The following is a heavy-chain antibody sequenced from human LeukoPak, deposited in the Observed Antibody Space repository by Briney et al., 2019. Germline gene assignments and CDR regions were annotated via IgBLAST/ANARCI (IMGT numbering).Heavy chain of an antibody. CDR1: GFTFSSNW. D-gene: IGHD3-16*01. CDR3: ARNYD. CDR2: INQDGSEK. Sequence: PGGSLRLSCAASGFTFSSNWMTCVRQAPGKGLEWVANINQDGSEKYYVDSVKGRFTISRDNAKNSLDLQMNSLRDGDTAVYFCARNYDWGQGTLVTVSS. J-gene: IGHJ4*02. V-gene: IGHV3-7*04.